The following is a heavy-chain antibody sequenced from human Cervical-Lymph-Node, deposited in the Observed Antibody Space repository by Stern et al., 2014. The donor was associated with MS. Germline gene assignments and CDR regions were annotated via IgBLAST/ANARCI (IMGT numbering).Heavy chain of an antibody. V-gene: IGHV1-8*01. CDR1: GYTFTSYD. J-gene: IGHJ4*02. CDR3: ARGGELLSLDY. D-gene: IGHD1-26*01. Sequence: VQLGQSGAEVKKPGASVKVSCKASGYTFTSYDINWVRQGTGQGLEWMGWMNPYSGNAVYAQKFQGRFTITRDTSTSTAYWELTSLRSEDAAVFYCARGGELLSLDYWGQGTLVTVSS. CDR2: MNPYSGNA.